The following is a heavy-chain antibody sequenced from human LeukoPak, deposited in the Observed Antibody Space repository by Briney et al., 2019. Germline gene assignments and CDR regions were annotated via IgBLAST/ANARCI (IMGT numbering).Heavy chain of an antibody. CDR3: ARSSGSYYYDSSGYFYYYYYMDV. CDR1: GFTFSSYW. J-gene: IGHJ6*03. V-gene: IGHV3-7*01. D-gene: IGHD3-22*01. Sequence: VGSLRLSCAASGFTFSSYWMSWVRQAPGKGLEWVANIKQDGSEKYYVDSVKGRFTISRDNAKNSLYLQMNSLRAEDTAVYYCARSSGSYYYDSSGYFYYYYYMDVWGKGTTVTVSS. CDR2: IKQDGSEK.